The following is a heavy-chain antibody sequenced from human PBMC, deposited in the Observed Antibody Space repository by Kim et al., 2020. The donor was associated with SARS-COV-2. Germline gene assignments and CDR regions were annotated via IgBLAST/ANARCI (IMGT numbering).Heavy chain of an antibody. V-gene: IGHV3-30*18. CDR3: AKGGWYSSAPGGGLDY. J-gene: IGHJ4*01. CDR2: ISYDGSNK. D-gene: IGHD6-25*01. CDR1: GFTFSSYG. Sequence: GGSLRLSCAASGFTFSSYGMHWVRQAPGKGLEWVAVISYDGSNKYYADSVKGRFTISRDNSKNTLYLQMNSLRAEDTAVYYCAKGGWYSSAPGGGLDYWG.